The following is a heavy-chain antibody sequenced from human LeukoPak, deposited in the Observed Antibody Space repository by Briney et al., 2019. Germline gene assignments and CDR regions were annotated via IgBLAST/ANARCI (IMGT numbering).Heavy chain of an antibody. V-gene: IGHV3-23*01. J-gene: IGHJ4*02. D-gene: IGHD2-21*01. CDR2: IYENGGTT. Sequence: GGSLRLSCVGSGSTFRSHAMSWVRQAPEKGLEFVSGIYENGGTTYYADSVKGRFSISGDNSKNTLYLQMDSLRGEDTAVYYCAKDFRIGYSAHFDYWGQGALVTVSS. CDR3: AKDFRIGYSAHFDY. CDR1: GSTFRSHA.